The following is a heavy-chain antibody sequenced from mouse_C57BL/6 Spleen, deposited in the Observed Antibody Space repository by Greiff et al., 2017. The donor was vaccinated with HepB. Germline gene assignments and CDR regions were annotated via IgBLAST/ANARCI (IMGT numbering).Heavy chain of an antibody. CDR1: GYTFTSYW. V-gene: IGHV1-64*01. D-gene: IGHD1-1*01. Sequence: QVQLKQPGAELVKPGASVKLSCKASGYTFTSYWMHWVKQRPGQGLEWIGMIHPNSGSTNYNEKFKSKATLTVDKSSSTAYMQLSSLTSEDSAVYYCASPPDYYGSSYGYFDVWGTGTTVTVSS. CDR2: IHPNSGST. CDR3: ASPPDYYGSSYGYFDV. J-gene: IGHJ1*03.